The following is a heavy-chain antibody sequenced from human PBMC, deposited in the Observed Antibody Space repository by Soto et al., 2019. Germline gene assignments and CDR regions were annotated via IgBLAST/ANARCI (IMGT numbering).Heavy chain of an antibody. CDR3: ARGPRGLYHHDY. J-gene: IGHJ4*02. CDR2: INMDGSST. Sequence: GGSLRLSCADSGFNFSGDWMHWVRQAAGKGLVWVSRINMDGSSTNYADSVKGRFTISRDNAKNTLYLQMNSLRVDDTAVYYCARGPRGLYHHDYWGQGALVTVSS. CDR1: GFNFSGDW. V-gene: IGHV3-74*01. D-gene: IGHD2-2*01.